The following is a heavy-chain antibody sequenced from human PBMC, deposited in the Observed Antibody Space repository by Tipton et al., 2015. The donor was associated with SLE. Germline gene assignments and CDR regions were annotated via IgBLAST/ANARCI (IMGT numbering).Heavy chain of an antibody. CDR2: VCNSVST. CDR3: ARQRLRLLSPLDA. CDR1: GASVSSFC. Sequence: LRLSCAASGASVSSFCWNWIRQSPGKGLEWIACVCNSVSTNYGPSLKSRGTISVDTSKNHFSLELTSVTAADTAVYYCARQRLRLLSPLDAWGQGTTVTVS. V-gene: IGHV4-59*08. D-gene: IGHD3-10*01. J-gene: IGHJ6*02.